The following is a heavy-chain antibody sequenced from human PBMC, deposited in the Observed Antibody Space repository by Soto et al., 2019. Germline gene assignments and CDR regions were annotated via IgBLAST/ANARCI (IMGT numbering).Heavy chain of an antibody. CDR3: ARMVRGYSYGFYFDY. Sequence: QVQLVQSGAEVKKPGSSVKVSCKASGGTFSSYPISWVRQAPGQGLEWMGRIIPILGIANYAQKFQGRVTITADKSTSTAYMELSSLRSEDTAVYYCARMVRGYSYGFYFDYWGQGTLVTVSS. CDR2: IIPILGIA. CDR1: GGTFSSYP. D-gene: IGHD5-18*01. V-gene: IGHV1-69*02. J-gene: IGHJ4*02.